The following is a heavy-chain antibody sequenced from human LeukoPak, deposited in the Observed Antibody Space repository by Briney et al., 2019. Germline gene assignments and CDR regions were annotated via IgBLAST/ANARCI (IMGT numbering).Heavy chain of an antibody. V-gene: IGHV4-38-2*02. CDR2: IYHSGST. D-gene: IGHD5-12*01. CDR1: GYSISSGYY. CDR3: ARDREGDSGYDYGEDY. Sequence: MASETLSLTCAVSGYSISSGYYWGWIWQPPGKGLEWIGSIYHSGSTYYNPSLKSRVTISVDTSKNQFSLKLSSVTAADTAVYYCARDREGDSGYDYGEDYWGQGTLVTVSS. J-gene: IGHJ4*02.